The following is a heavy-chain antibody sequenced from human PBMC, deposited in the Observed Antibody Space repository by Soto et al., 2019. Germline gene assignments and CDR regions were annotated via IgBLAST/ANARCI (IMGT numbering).Heavy chain of an antibody. D-gene: IGHD1-26*01. CDR1: GGSISSYY. CDR2: VYYSGNT. CDR3: AREGGGYYSADY. J-gene: IGHJ4*02. V-gene: IGHV4-59*01. Sequence: QVQLQESGPGLVKPSETLSLTCTVSGGSISSYYWSWIRQPPGKGLDWIGYVYYSGNTYYNPSLKSRVSISVDTSKNQFSLKLSSVTAADTAVYYCAREGGGYYSADYWGQGTLVTVSS.